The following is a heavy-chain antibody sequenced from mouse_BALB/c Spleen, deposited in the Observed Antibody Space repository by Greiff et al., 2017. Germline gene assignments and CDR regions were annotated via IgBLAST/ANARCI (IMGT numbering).Heavy chain of an antibody. V-gene: IGHV2-2*02. CDR1: GFSLTSYG. D-gene: IGHD2-10*01. J-gene: IGHJ4*01. CDR3: ARNLDSYYGNYYAMDY. CDR2: IWSGGST. Sequence: VHLVESGPGLVQPSQSLSITCTVSGFSLTSYGVHWVRQSPGKGLEWLGVIWSGGSTDYNAAFISRLSISKDNSKSQVFFKMNSLQANDTAIYYCARNLDSYYGNYYAMDYWGQGTSVTVSS.